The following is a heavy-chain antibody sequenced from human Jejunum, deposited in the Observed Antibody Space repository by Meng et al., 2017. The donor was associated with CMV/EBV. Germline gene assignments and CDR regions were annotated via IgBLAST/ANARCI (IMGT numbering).Heavy chain of an antibody. J-gene: IGHJ5*01. CDR1: GGSLSSSSNY. CDR2: MYYDGSQ. CDR3: AFMRGQPRRNYFDF. Sequence: QFQLRESGPGLVRPSETLSLPCRVSGGSLSSSSNYWGWVRQPPGKGLEWIGNMYYDGSQYYNPSLKSRVSIFADLSRNQFSLRLASVSAADTAMYYCAFMRGQPRRNYFDFWGPGTLV. D-gene: IGHD1-14*01. V-gene: IGHV4-39*07.